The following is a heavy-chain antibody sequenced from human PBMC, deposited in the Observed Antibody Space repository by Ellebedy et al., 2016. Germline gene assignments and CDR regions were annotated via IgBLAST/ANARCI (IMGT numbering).Heavy chain of an antibody. Sequence: GGSLRLXXAASGFTFDAYTMHWVRQAPGKGLEWVSLISWDGGSTYYADSVKGRFTISRDNSKNSLYLQMNSLRTEDTALYYCAKDASKHGGWFDPWGQGTLVTVAS. V-gene: IGHV3-43*01. J-gene: IGHJ5*02. CDR1: GFTFDAYT. D-gene: IGHD4-11*01. CDR2: ISWDGGST. CDR3: AKDASKHGGWFDP.